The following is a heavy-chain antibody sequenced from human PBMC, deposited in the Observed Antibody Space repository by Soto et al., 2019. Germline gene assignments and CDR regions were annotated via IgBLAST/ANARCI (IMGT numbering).Heavy chain of an antibody. Sequence: GASVKVSCKASGYTFTDHYIHWVRQAPGQELEWMGWINPNSGGTNYAQKFQGRVTMTGDTSISTAYMELTRLRSDDTAVYYCARDRLFLGLAAGGTYNWFDPWGQGTLVTVSS. CDR2: INPNSGGT. D-gene: IGHD6-13*01. V-gene: IGHV1-2*02. J-gene: IGHJ5*02. CDR3: ARDRLFLGLAAGGTYNWFDP. CDR1: GYTFTDHY.